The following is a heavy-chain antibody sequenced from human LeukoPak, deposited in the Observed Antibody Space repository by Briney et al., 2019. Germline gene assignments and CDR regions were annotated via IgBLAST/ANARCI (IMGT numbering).Heavy chain of an antibody. CDR1: GFTFSRYW. D-gene: IGHD2-8*01. CDR3: ARVSCTNGVCYGFDF. J-gene: IGHJ4*02. CDR2: IKQDGSEK. Sequence: PGGSLRLSCAASGFTFSRYWISWVRXAXGXGLXXXXXIKQDGSEKYYVDSVKGRFXISRDNAKNSLYLQMNSLRGEDTAVYYCARVSCTNGVCYGFDFWGQGILVTVSS. V-gene: IGHV3-7*01.